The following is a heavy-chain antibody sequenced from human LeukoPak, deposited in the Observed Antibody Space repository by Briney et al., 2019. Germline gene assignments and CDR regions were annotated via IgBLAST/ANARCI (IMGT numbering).Heavy chain of an antibody. CDR1: GYTLTELS. Sequence: GASVKVSCKVSGYTLTELSMHWVRQAPGKGLEWMGGFYPEDGETIYAQKFQGRVTMTEDTSTDTAYMELSSLRSEDTAVYYCATASVVVAATQHYFMDVWGKGTTVTVSS. J-gene: IGHJ6*03. D-gene: IGHD2-15*01. CDR2: FYPEDGET. V-gene: IGHV1-24*01. CDR3: ATASVVVAATQHYFMDV.